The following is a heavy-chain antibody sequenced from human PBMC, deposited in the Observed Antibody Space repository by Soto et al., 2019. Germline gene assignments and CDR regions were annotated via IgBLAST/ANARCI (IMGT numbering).Heavy chain of an antibody. J-gene: IGHJ4*02. V-gene: IGHV4-39*01. CDR1: GGSVSDSNYY. D-gene: IGHD2-8*01. CDR3: VSQRTSVLTQAYFDY. CDR2: VYYRGRS. Sequence: SETLSLTCTVSGGSVSDSNYYWGWIRQSPGKGLEWIGSVYYRGRSYSKSSVKSRVTISVDTSKNQFSLNLNSVTASDTAVYFCVSQRTSVLTQAYFDYWGPGALVTVS.